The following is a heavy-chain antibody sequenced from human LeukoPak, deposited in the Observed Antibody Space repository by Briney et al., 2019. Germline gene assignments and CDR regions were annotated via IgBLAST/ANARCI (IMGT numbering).Heavy chain of an antibody. CDR3: AKERMTTTSFDY. J-gene: IGHJ4*02. V-gene: IGHV3-23*01. CDR1: GFTFSSYA. CDR2: ISASGGTT. D-gene: IGHD4-11*01. Sequence: GGSLRLSCAASGFTFSSYAMSWVRQAPGKGLEWVSDISASGGTTHYADSVKGRFTISRDNSKNTLYLQMNSLRAEDTAVYYSAKERMTTTSFDYWGQGTLVTVSS.